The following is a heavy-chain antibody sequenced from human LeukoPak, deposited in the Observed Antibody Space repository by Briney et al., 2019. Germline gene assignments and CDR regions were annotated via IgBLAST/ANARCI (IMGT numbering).Heavy chain of an antibody. D-gene: IGHD3-10*01. CDR2: IGTSGSTI. CDR3: ARGPYMVRGVNLVLDY. CDR1: GFSFSDYD. J-gene: IGHJ4*02. V-gene: IGHV3-48*04. Sequence: GGSLRLSCAASGFSFSDYDMNWVRQAPGEGLEWVSYIGTSGSTIFYADSVKGRFTISRDNAKKSLYLQMNSLRAEDTAVYYCARGPYMVRGVNLVLDYWGQGTLVTVSS.